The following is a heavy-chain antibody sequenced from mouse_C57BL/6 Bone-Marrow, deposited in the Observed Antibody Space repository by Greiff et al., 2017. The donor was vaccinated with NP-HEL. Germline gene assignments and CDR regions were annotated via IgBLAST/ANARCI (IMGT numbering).Heavy chain of an antibody. CDR2: ISSGGSYT. D-gene: IGHD1-1*01. V-gene: IGHV5-6*01. CDR3: ARRGTTVVAPFDV. CDR1: GFTFSSYG. Sequence: EVQLVESGGDLVKPGGSLKLSCAASGFTFSSYGLSWVRQTPDKRLEWVATISSGGSYTSYPDSVKGRFTISRDNAKNTLYLQMSSLKSEDTAMYYCARRGTTVVAPFDVWGTGTTVTVSS. J-gene: IGHJ1*03.